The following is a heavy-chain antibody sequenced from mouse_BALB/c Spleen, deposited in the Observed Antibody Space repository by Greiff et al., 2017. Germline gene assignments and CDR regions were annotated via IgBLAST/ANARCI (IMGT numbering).Heavy chain of an antibody. V-gene: IGHV1-80*01. Sequence: VNVVESGAELVRPGSSVKISCKASGYAFSSYWMNWVKQRPGQGLEWIGQIYPGDGDTNYNGKFKGKATLTADKSSSTAYMQLSSLTSEDSAVYFCARSPLFITTVVAGFDYWGQGTTLTVSS. D-gene: IGHD1-1*01. CDR2: IYPGDGDT. CDR3: ARSPLFITTVVAGFDY. CDR1: GYAFSSYW. J-gene: IGHJ2*01.